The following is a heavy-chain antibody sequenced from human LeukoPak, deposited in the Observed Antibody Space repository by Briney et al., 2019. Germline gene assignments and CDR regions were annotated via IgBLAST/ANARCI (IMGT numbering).Heavy chain of an antibody. V-gene: IGHV3-23*01. D-gene: IGHD4-17*01. Sequence: GGSLRLSCAASGFTFSSYALSWVRQAPGKGLEWISGISASGRITYYGDSVKGRFTISRDNSNNTLYLQMNSLKTEDTAVYYCTPHGRGDYAPLGGVDYWGQGTLVTVSS. CDR3: TPHGRGDYAPLGGVDY. CDR1: GFTFSSYA. J-gene: IGHJ4*02. CDR2: ISASGRIT.